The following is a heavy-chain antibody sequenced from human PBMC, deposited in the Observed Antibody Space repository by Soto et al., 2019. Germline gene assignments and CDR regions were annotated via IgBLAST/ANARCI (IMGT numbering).Heavy chain of an antibody. Sequence: PSETLSLTCAVYGGSFSGYYWSWIRQPPGKGLEWIGEINHSGSTNYNPSLKSRVTISVDTSKNQFSLKLSSVTAADTAVYYCARGRLGYILTSNYYYYGMDVWGQGTTVTVSS. J-gene: IGHJ6*02. D-gene: IGHD5-12*01. CDR3: ARGRLGYILTSNYYYYGMDV. CDR1: GGSFSGYY. CDR2: INHSGST. V-gene: IGHV4-34*01.